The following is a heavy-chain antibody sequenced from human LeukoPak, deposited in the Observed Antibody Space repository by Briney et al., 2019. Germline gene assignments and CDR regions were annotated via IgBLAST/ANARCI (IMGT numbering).Heavy chain of an antibody. V-gene: IGHV3-74*01. CDR2: INSDGSST. Sequence: PGRSLRLSCAASGFTFSSYWMHWVRQAPGKGLVWVSRINSDGSSTSYADSVKGRFTISRDNAKNTLYLQMNSLRAEDTAVYNCARSIAVAGRPFDYWGQGTLVTVSS. J-gene: IGHJ4*02. CDR1: GFTFSSYW. CDR3: ARSIAVAGRPFDY. D-gene: IGHD6-19*01.